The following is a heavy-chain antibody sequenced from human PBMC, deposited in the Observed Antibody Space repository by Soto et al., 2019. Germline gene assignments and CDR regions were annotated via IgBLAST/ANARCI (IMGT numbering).Heavy chain of an antibody. CDR3: ARGIYLKYGLDV. CDR1: EFTFNNYW. CDR2: SNTDGSTT. V-gene: IGHV3-74*01. Sequence: EVQLVESGGGLVQPGGSLRLSCAASEFTFNNYWMHWVRQVPGKGLEWVSRSNTDGSTTNYADSVIGRFTISRDNADNTVYLQMNSLRAEDTAVYYCARGIYLKYGLDVWGQGATVTVSS. J-gene: IGHJ6*02. D-gene: IGHD3-16*02.